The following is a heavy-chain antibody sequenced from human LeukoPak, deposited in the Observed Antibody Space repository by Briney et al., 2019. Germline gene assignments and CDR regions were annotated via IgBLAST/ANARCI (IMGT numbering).Heavy chain of an antibody. CDR1: GYKFNSYG. J-gene: IGHJ5*02. Sequence: GASVKVSCKASGYKFNSYGIAWVRQAPGQGLEWMGWISGYNGNTNYVQKLQDRVTMTTDTSTTTAYMELSRLRSDDTAVYYCARWGFYGGLELGGWFDPWGQGTLVTVSS. V-gene: IGHV1-18*04. CDR2: ISGYNGNT. CDR3: ARWGFYGGLELGGWFDP. D-gene: IGHD4-23*01.